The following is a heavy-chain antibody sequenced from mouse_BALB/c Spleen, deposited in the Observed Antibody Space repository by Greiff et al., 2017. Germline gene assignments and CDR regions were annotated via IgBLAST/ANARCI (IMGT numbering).Heavy chain of an antibody. CDR3: ASWLLRNWYFDV. D-gene: IGHD2-3*01. V-gene: IGHV5-6-5*01. Sequence: EVMLVESGGGLVKPGGSLKLSCAASGFTFSSYAMSWVRQTPEKRLEWVASISSGGSTYYPDSVKGRFTISRDNARNILYLQMSSLRSEDTAMYYCASWLLRNWYFDVWGAGTTVTVSS. CDR1: GFTFSSYA. CDR2: ISSGGST. J-gene: IGHJ1*01.